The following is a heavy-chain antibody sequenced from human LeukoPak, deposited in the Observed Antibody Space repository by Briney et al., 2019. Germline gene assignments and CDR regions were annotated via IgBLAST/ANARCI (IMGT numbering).Heavy chain of an antibody. CDR1: GYSISSGYY. J-gene: IGHJ4*02. CDR3: AREGWGRMINFDY. V-gene: IGHV4-38-2*02. D-gene: IGHD3-16*01. CDR2: IYHSGTT. Sequence: SETLSLTCTVSGYSISSGYYWGWIRQPPGKGLEWIGSIYHSGTTYYNPSLKSRVTISVDTSKNQFYVKLSAVTAADTAVYYCAREGWGRMINFDYWGQGTLVTVSS.